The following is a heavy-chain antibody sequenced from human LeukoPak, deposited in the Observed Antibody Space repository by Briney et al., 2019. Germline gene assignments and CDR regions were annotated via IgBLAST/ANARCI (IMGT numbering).Heavy chain of an antibody. D-gene: IGHD3-22*01. CDR1: GFTFSSYE. CDR2: ISGSGGST. Sequence: GGSLRLSCAASGFTFSSYEMNWVRQAPGKGLEWVSAISGSGGSTYYADSVKGRFTISRDNSKNTLYLQMNSLRAEDTAVYYCAKDPTVVSYYDSSGYYSQWGQGTLVTVSS. CDR3: AKDPTVVSYYDSSGYYSQ. V-gene: IGHV3-23*01. J-gene: IGHJ4*02.